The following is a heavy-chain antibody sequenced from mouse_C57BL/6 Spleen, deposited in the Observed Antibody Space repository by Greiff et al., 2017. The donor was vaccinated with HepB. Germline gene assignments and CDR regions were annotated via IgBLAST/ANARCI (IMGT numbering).Heavy chain of an antibody. CDR2: INPNNGGT. CDR1: GYTFTDYN. D-gene: IGHD1-1*01. J-gene: IGHJ2*01. V-gene: IGHV1-18*01. CDR3: ARTTTVVAHVDY. Sequence: EVQLQQSGPELVKPGASVKIPCKASGYTFTDYNMDWVKQSHGKSLEWIGDINPNNGGTIYNQKFKGKATLTVDTSSSTAYMELRSLTSEDTAVYYCARTTTVVAHVDYGGQGTTLTVSS.